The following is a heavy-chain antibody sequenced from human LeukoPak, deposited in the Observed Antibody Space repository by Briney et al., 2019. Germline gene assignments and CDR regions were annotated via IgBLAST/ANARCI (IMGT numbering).Heavy chain of an antibody. V-gene: IGHV1-46*01. CDR3: ARALNYYGSGTYSVGIDP. CDR1: GYTFTSYY. D-gene: IGHD3-10*01. CDR2: INPSGGST. Sequence: ASVKVSCKASGYTFTSYYMHWVRQAPGQGLEWMGIINPSGGSTSYARKFQGRVTMTRDTSTSTVYMELSSLRSEDTAVYYCARALNYYGSGTYSVGIDPWGQGTLVTVSS. J-gene: IGHJ5*02.